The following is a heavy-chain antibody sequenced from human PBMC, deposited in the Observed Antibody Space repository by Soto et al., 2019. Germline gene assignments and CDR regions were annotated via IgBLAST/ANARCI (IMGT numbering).Heavy chain of an antibody. Sequence: QVQLQQWGAGLLKPSETLSLTCAVYGGSFSGYYWNWIRQPPGKGLEWIGEINHSGSTNYNPSPKXRVTISVDTSKNQFSLKLSSVTAADTAVYYCARGWGRIFDYWGQGTLVTVSS. D-gene: IGHD7-27*01. CDR1: GGSFSGYY. J-gene: IGHJ4*02. CDR2: INHSGST. V-gene: IGHV4-34*01. CDR3: ARGWGRIFDY.